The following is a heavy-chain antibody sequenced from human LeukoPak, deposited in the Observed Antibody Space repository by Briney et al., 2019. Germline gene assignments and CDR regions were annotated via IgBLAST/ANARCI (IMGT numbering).Heavy chain of an antibody. CDR1: GFTFDDYA. D-gene: IGHD1-26*01. J-gene: IGHJ4*02. CDR2: ISGDGGNT. Sequence: LGGSLRLSCAASGFTFDDYAIHWVRQAPGKGLEWVSLISGDGGNTYYAKSMKGRFTISRDNSKNTLYLQMNSLRSEDTAFYYCTKDVGSGSYYYFESWGQGTLVTVSS. CDR3: TKDVGSGSYYYFES. V-gene: IGHV3-43*02.